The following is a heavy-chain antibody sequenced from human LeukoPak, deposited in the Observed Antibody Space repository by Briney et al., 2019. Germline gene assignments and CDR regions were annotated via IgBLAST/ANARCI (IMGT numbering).Heavy chain of an antibody. CDR1: GFTFTSYG. CDR2: ISCDGSNK. Sequence: GGSLRLSCAASGFTFTSYGMHWVRQAPGKGLEWVAGISCDGSNKYYADSVKGRFTISRDNSKNTLYLQMNSLRAEDTAVYYCAKKGYDILTGYPLLFDYWGQGTLVTVSS. V-gene: IGHV3-30*18. CDR3: AKKGYDILTGYPLLFDY. D-gene: IGHD3-9*01. J-gene: IGHJ4*02.